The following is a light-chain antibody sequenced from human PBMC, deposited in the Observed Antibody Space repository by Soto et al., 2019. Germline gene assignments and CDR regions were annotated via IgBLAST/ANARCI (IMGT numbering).Light chain of an antibody. V-gene: IGKV3-20*01. Sequence: EIVLTQSPGTLSLSPGERATLSCRASQSVSSSFLAWYQQKPGQAPRLLIYGASSRATGIPDRFSGSGSGTDFTLTIGRLEPEDVAVYYCQQYDSSPLTFGGGTKVDIK. CDR3: QQYDSSPLT. J-gene: IGKJ4*01. CDR2: GAS. CDR1: QSVSSSF.